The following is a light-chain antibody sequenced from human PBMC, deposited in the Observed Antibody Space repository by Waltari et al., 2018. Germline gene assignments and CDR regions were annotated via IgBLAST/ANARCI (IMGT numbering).Light chain of an antibody. V-gene: IGLV2-14*01. J-gene: IGLJ3*02. Sequence: QSALTQPASVSGSPGQSITIPCPATNADLGIYNYASWYQQHPGKAPKLIIYEVNKRPSGVSNRFPGSKSGNTASLTISGLQAEDEADYYCCSFTRASTWVFGGGTKLTVL. CDR1: NADLGIYNY. CDR2: EVN. CDR3: CSFTRASTWV.